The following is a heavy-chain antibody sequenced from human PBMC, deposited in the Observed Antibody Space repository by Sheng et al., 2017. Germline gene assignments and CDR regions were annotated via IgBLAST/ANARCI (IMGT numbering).Heavy chain of an antibody. CDR2: IYNSGST. V-gene: IGHV4-61*02. D-gene: IGHD3-16*01. CDR1: GGSISSGSYY. Sequence: QVQLQESGPGLVKPSQTLSLTCTVSGGSISSGSYYWSWIRQPAGKGLEWIGRIYNSGSTNYSPSLKSRVTISVDTSKNQFSSKLSSVTAADTAVYYCARDYYDYNLGHAWGQERWSPSPQ. J-gene: IGHJ5*01. CDR3: ARDYYDYNLGHA.